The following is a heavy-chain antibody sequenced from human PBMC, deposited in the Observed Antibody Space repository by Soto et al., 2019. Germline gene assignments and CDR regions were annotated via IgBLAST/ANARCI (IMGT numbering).Heavy chain of an antibody. Sequence: KTSETLSLTCTVSGGSISSYYWSWIRQPAGKGLEWIGRIYTSGSTNYNPSLKSRVTMSVDTSKNQFPLKLSSVTAADTAVYYCARDGGYCSSTSCHLGLDYWGQGTLVTVSS. D-gene: IGHD2-2*01. CDR3: ARDGGYCSSTSCHLGLDY. CDR1: GGSISSYY. J-gene: IGHJ4*02. V-gene: IGHV4-4*07. CDR2: IYTSGST.